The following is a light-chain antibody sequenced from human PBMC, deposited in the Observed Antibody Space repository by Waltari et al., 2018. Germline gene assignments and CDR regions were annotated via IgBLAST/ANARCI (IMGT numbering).Light chain of an antibody. CDR1: QSVGRT. CDR2: AAS. V-gene: IGKV3-20*01. Sequence: EVVLTQSPGTLSLSPGERATLSCRTSQSVGRTLAWYQQKPGQAPRLRIYAASTRATGIPDRFSGSGSWTDFSLTITRLEPEDFAVYYCQHYVRLPVTFGQGTKVEIK. CDR3: QHYVRLPVT. J-gene: IGKJ1*01.